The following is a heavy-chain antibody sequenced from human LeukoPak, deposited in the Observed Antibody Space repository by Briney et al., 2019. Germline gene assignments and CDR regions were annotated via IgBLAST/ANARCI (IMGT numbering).Heavy chain of an antibody. D-gene: IGHD5-24*01. CDR3: ARDGLEMATFYFDY. CDR1: GGSISSGSYY. J-gene: IGHJ4*02. CDR2: IYTSGST. Sequence: SQTLSLTCTVSGGSISSGSYYWSWIRQPAGRGLEWIGRIYTSGSTNYNPSLKSRVTISVDTSKNQFSLKLRSVTAADTAVYYCARDGLEMATFYFDYWGQGTLVTVSS. V-gene: IGHV4-61*02.